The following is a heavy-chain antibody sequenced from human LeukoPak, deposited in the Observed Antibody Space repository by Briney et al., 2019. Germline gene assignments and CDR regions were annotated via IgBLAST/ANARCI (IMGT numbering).Heavy chain of an antibody. V-gene: IGHV1-69*13. Sequence: SVKVSCKASGYTFTSYATSWVRQAPGQGLEWMGGIIPIFGTANYTQKFQGRVTITADESTSTAYMELSSLRSEDTAVYYCASCSYDSSGYYYFDYWGQGTLVTVSS. D-gene: IGHD3-22*01. CDR3: ASCSYDSSGYYYFDY. J-gene: IGHJ4*02. CDR1: GYTFTSYA. CDR2: IIPIFGTA.